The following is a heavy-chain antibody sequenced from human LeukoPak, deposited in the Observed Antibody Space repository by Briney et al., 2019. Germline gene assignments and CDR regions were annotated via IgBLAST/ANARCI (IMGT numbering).Heavy chain of an antibody. CDR2: IHYSGST. CDR3: ARYCSGGDCYSKALDY. Sequence: SETLSLTCTVSGGSINGYYWSWIRQPPGKGLEYIGYIHYSGSTSYNPSLKSRLTISVDTSLNQFSLKLNSVTAADTAVYYCARYCSGGDCYSKALDYWGQGILVTVSS. CDR1: GGSINGYY. D-gene: IGHD2-15*01. J-gene: IGHJ4*02. V-gene: IGHV4-59*01.